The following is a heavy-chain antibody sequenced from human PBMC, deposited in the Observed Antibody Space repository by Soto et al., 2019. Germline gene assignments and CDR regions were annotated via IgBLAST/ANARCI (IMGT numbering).Heavy chain of an antibody. J-gene: IGHJ4*02. D-gene: IGHD6-19*01. CDR3: ASQRPGAVAGIFDY. V-gene: IGHV4-39*01. CDR2: IYYSGST. CDR1: GGSISSSSYY. Sequence: SETLSLTCTVSGGSISSSSYYWGWIRQPPGKGLEWIGSIYYSGSTYYNPSLKSRVTISVDTSKNQFSLKLSSVTAADTAVYYCASQRPGAVAGIFDYWGQGTLVTVSS.